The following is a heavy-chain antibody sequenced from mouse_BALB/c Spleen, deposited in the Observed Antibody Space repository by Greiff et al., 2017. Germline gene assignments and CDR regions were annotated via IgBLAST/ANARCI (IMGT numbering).Heavy chain of an antibody. CDR1: GYSFTGYY. J-gene: IGHJ2*01. D-gene: IGHD1-1*01. CDR3: ARGDYYGSSHFDY. V-gene: IGHV1-26*01. CDR2: INPYNGAT. Sequence: VQLQQSGPELVKPGASVKISCKASGYSFTGYYMHWVKQSHVKSLEWIGRINPYNGATSYNQNFKDKASLTVDKSSSTAYMELHSLTSEDSAVYYCARGDYYGSSHFDYWGQGTTLTVSS.